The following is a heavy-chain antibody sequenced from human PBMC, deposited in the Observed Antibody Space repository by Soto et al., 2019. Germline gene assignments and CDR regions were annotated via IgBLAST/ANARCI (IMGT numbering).Heavy chain of an antibody. V-gene: IGHV4-31*03. J-gene: IGHJ5*02. CDR3: ARQVVAYCSGGSCYSPNRHLFDP. Sequence: LTSSVFGGTIRSGGYYRNWIRKHPGKGLEWIGYIYYSGSTYYNPSLKSRVTISVDTSKNQFSLKLTSVTAADTAVYYCARQVVAYCSGGSCYSPNRHLFDPWVQGTLVTGTS. D-gene: IGHD2-15*01. CDR1: GGTIRSGGYY. CDR2: IYYSGST.